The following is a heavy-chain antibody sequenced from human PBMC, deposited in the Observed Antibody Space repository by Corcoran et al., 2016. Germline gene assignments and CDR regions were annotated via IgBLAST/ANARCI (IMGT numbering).Heavy chain of an antibody. Sequence: QVQLQQWGAGLLKPSETLSLTCAVYGGSFSGYYWSWIRQPPGKGLEWIGEINHSGSTNYNPSLKSRVTISVDTSKNQFSLKLSSVTAADTAVYYCARGLVVPAAIRIWFDPWGQGTLVTVSS. CDR3: ARGLVVPAAIRIWFDP. CDR2: INHSGST. CDR1: GGSFSGYY. D-gene: IGHD2-2*02. V-gene: IGHV4-34*01. J-gene: IGHJ5*02.